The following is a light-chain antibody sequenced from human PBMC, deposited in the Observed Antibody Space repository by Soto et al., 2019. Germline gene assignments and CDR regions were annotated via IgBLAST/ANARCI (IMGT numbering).Light chain of an antibody. CDR1: QTVSSNY. CDR2: GAY. Sequence: TQSPATLSVSPGERATLSCRASQTVSSNYLAWFQQKGGQAPRLLIFGAYSRAAGIPDRFSGSVSGTDFILTISRLEREDFAVYYCQHYGSSWTFGQGTKVDIK. CDR3: QHYGSSWT. V-gene: IGKV3-20*01. J-gene: IGKJ1*01.